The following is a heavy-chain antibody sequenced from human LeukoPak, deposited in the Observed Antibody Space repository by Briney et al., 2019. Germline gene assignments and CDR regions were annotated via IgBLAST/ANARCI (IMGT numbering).Heavy chain of an antibody. J-gene: IGHJ4*02. D-gene: IGHD5-24*01. CDR3: ARGPPGLQEGY. Sequence: GGSLRLSCAASGFTFSSYNMNWVRQAPGEGMEWVSSISSSSTYIYYADSVKGRFTISRDNAKNSLYLQMNGLRAEDTAVYFCARGPPGLQEGYWGQGTLVTVSS. CDR1: GFTFSSYN. CDR2: ISSSSTYI. V-gene: IGHV3-21*01.